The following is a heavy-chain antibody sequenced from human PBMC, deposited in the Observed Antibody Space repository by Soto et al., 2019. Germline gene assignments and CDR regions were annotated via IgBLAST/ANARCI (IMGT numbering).Heavy chain of an antibody. Sequence: SETLSLTCAVYGGSFSGYYWGWIRQPPGKGLEWIGEINHSGSTNYNPSLKSRVTISVDTSKNQFSLKLSSVTAADTALYYGASRIRAGAYYFEYWGQGT. V-gene: IGHV4-34*01. CDR1: GGSFSGYY. CDR2: INHSGST. CDR3: ASRIRAGAYYFEY. J-gene: IGHJ4*02. D-gene: IGHD2-15*01.